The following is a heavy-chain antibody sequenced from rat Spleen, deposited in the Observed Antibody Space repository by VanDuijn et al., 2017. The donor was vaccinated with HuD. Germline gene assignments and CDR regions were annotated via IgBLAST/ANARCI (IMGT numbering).Heavy chain of an antibody. CDR3: TTENYWFAY. CDR2: IRTSGGTT. J-gene: IGHJ3*01. V-gene: IGHV5-27*01. Sequence: EVQLVESGGGLVQPGRSLKLSCAASGFTFSNYDMAWVRQAPTQGLEWVASIRTSGGTTYYRDSVKGRFTISRDNTKSTLYLQMNSLRSEDTATYYCTTENYWFAYWGQGTLVTVSS. D-gene: IGHD1-10*01. CDR1: GFTFSNYD.